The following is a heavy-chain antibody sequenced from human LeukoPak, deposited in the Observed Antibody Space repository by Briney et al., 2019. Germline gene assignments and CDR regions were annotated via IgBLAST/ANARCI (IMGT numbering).Heavy chain of an antibody. CDR2: IYTSGST. V-gene: IGHV4-61*02. J-gene: IGHJ3*02. Sequence: SETLSLTCTVSGGSIGSVDYYWSWIRQPAGKGLEWIGRIYTSGSTNYNPSLKSRVTMSVDTSKNQFSLKLSSVTAADTAVYYCARDVWNGAGLAFDIWGQGTMVTVSS. D-gene: IGHD1-1*01. CDR1: GGSIGSVDYY. CDR3: ARDVWNGAGLAFDI.